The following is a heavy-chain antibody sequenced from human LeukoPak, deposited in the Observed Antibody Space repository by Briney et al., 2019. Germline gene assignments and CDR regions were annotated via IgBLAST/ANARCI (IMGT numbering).Heavy chain of an antibody. Sequence: SETLSLTCAVYGGSFSGYYWSWIRQPPGKGLEWIGEINHSGSTNYNPSLKSRVTISVDTSKNQFSLKLSSVTAADTAVYYCARGRGAARNWGQGTLVTVSS. CDR2: INHSGST. CDR1: GGSFSGYY. J-gene: IGHJ4*02. V-gene: IGHV4-34*01. CDR3: ARGRGAARN. D-gene: IGHD6-6*01.